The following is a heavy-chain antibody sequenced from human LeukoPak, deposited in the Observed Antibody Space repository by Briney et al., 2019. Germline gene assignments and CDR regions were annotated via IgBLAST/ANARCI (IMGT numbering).Heavy chain of an antibody. J-gene: IGHJ6*03. V-gene: IGHV4-61*02. CDR1: GGSISSGSYY. CDR3: AREVQRWNDEFNYYYYMDV. Sequence: SETLSLTCTVSGGSISSGSYYWSWIRQPAGKGLEWIGRIYTSGSTNYNPSLKSRVTISVDTSKNQFSLKLSSVTAADTAVYYCAREVQRWNDEFNYYYYMDVWGKGTTVTISS. CDR2: IYTSGST. D-gene: IGHD1-1*01.